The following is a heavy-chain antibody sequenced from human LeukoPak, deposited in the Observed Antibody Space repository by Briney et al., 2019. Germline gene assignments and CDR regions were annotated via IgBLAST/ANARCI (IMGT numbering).Heavy chain of an antibody. CDR1: GGSISSRSDY. CDR3: SRSHDYGGLYFYYYMDV. V-gene: IGHV4-39*01. J-gene: IGHJ6*03. Sequence: SETLSLTCTVSGGSISSRSDYWGWIRQTPEKGLEWIGNLDSSGSTYYNPSLKSRVTISVGTSKNQFSLNLRSVTAADTAIYFCSRSHDYGGLYFYYYMDVWGKGTTVTVSS. CDR2: LDSSGST. D-gene: IGHD4-23*01.